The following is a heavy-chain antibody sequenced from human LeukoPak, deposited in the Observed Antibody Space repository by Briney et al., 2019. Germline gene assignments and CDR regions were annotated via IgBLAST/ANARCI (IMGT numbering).Heavy chain of an antibody. CDR3: ARGGYRGRYYDYYNYYMDV. D-gene: IGHD1-26*01. V-gene: IGHV3-20*04. Sequence: GGSLRLSCAASGFTFSSYEMNWVRQAPGKGLEWVSGINWNGGSTGYADSVKGRFTISRDNAKNSLYLQMNSLRAEDTALYYCARGGYRGRYYDYYNYYMDVWGKGTTVTISS. J-gene: IGHJ6*03. CDR1: GFTFSSYE. CDR2: INWNGGST.